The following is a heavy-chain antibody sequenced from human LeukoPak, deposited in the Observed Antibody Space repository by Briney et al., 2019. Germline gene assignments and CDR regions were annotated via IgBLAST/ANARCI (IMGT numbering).Heavy chain of an antibody. CDR3: AREFGSWLE. J-gene: IGHJ4*02. V-gene: IGHV3-53*01. Sequence: PGGSLRLSCAVSGFTVSSNHMSWVRQAPGKGLEWVSIIYNGGSTYYADSVKGRFTISRDNSKNTLFLQMNSLRADDTAVYYCAREFGSWLEWGQGTLVTVSS. D-gene: IGHD6-13*01. CDR1: GFTVSSNH. CDR2: IYNGGST.